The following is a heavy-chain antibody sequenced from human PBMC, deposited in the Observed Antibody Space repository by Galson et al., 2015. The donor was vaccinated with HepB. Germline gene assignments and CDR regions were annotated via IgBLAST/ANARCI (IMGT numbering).Heavy chain of an antibody. CDR1: GFTFSSYA. V-gene: IGHV3-23*01. J-gene: IGHJ6*02. CDR3: AKGVLRFLEWLPWYYYYGMDV. D-gene: IGHD3-3*01. Sequence: SLRLSCAASGFTFSSYAMSWVRQAPGKGLEWVSAISGSGGSTYYADSVKGRFTISRDNSKNTLYLQMNSLRAEDTAVYYCAKGVLRFLEWLPWYYYYGMDVWGQGTTVTVSS. CDR2: ISGSGGST.